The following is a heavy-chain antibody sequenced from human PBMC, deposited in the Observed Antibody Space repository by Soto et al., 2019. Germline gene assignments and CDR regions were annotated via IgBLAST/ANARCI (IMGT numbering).Heavy chain of an antibody. Sequence: QLQLQESGPGLVKPSETLSLTCTVSGGSISSSSSSWGWIRQPPGKELEWLGIISYSGSTYYSPSLTSRVPISVDASKNLFSLKLSSVTAADTAVYYCARTYVTDVVVVPASKDYMDVWGKGTTVTVSS. CDR2: ISYSGST. CDR1: GGSISSSSSS. J-gene: IGHJ6*03. V-gene: IGHV4-39*01. D-gene: IGHD2-2*01. CDR3: ARTYVTDVVVVPASKDYMDV.